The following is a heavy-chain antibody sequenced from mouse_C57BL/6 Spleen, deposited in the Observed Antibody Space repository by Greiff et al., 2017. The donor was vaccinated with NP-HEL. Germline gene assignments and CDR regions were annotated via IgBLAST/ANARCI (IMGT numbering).Heavy chain of an antibody. J-gene: IGHJ1*03. Sequence: QVQLQQSGAELVKPGASVKISCKASGYAFSSYWMNWVKQRPGKGLEWIGQIYPGDGDTNYNGKFKGKATLTADKSSSTAYMQLSSLTSEDSAVYFCARSRDSSGYGYFDVWGTGTTVTVSS. V-gene: IGHV1-80*01. CDR2: IYPGDGDT. CDR3: ARSRDSSGYGYFDV. D-gene: IGHD3-2*02. CDR1: GYAFSSYW.